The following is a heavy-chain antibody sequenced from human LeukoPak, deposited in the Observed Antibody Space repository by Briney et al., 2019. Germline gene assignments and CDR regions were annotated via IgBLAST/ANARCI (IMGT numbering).Heavy chain of an antibody. V-gene: IGHV4-34*01. CDR3: ARLQSYTITIFGVVIPGWFDP. CDR1: GRSFSGYY. Sequence: SETLSLTCGVYGRSFSGYYWTWIRQPPGKGLEWIGEINSGNTTYNPSLKSRVAISVDTSKNQFSLKLTSVTAADTAVYYCARLQSYTITIFGVVIPGWFDPWGQGTLVTVSS. D-gene: IGHD3-3*01. CDR2: INSGNT. J-gene: IGHJ5*02.